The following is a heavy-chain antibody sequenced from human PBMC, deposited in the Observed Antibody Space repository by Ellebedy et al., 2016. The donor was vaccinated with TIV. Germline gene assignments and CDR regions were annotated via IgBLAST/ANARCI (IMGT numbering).Heavy chain of an antibody. Sequence: PGGSLRLSCAASGFTFNTYSMNWVRQAPGKGLEWVSSISSSSSYIYYADSVKGRFTISRDNAKNSLYLQMDSLRAEDTAVYYCARTGYSSDWYAPNWGQGTLVTVSS. D-gene: IGHD6-19*01. V-gene: IGHV3-21*06. CDR2: ISSSSSYI. J-gene: IGHJ4*02. CDR1: GFTFNTYS. CDR3: ARTGYSSDWYAPN.